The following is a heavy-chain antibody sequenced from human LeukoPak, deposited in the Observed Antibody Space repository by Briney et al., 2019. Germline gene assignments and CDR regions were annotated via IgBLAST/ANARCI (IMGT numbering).Heavy chain of an antibody. J-gene: IGHJ4*02. V-gene: IGHV4-59*12. CDR1: GGSISSYY. CDR2: IYYSGST. Sequence: SETLSLTCTVSGGSISSYYWSWIRQPPGKGLEWIGYIYYSGSTNYNPSLKSRVTISVDTSKNQFSLKLSSVTAADTAVYYCARANYYDSGGYDYWGQGTLVTVSS. D-gene: IGHD3-22*01. CDR3: ARANYYDSGGYDY.